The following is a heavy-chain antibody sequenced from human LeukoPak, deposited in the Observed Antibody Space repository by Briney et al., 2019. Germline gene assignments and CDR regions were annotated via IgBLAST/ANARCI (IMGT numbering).Heavy chain of an antibody. D-gene: IGHD6-19*01. CDR2: IHSGGST. Sequence: PGGSLRLSCAASGFTVSSNYMSWVRQAPGKGLEWVSVIHSGGSTKYADSVKGRFTISRDNSRNTMYLQMNSLRAEDTAVYYCAREPGIAVVGHGDYWGKGTLVTVSS. CDR3: AREPGIAVVGHGDY. J-gene: IGHJ4*02. CDR1: GFTVSSNY. V-gene: IGHV3-53*01.